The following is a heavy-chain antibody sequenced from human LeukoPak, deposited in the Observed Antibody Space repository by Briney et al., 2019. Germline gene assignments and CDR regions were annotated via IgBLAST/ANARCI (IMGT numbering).Heavy chain of an antibody. CDR2: INHSGST. CDR3: ARDPNPYYSGSGSPV. J-gene: IGHJ6*04. D-gene: IGHD3-10*01. Sequence: SETLSLTCAVYGGSFSGYYWSWIRQPPGKGLEWIGEINHSGSTNYNPSLKSRVTISVDTSKNQFSLKLSSVTAADTAVYYCARDPNPYYSGSGSPVWGKGTTVTVSS. CDR1: GGSFSGYY. V-gene: IGHV4-34*01.